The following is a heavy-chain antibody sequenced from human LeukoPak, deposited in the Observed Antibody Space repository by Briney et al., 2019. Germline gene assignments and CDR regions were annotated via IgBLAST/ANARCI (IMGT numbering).Heavy chain of an antibody. CDR1: GFTFSSYA. Sequence: GGSLRLSCAASGFTFSSYAMSWVRQAPGKGLDWVSVISGSGTSTNYADSVKGRFTISRDNSKNTLYLQMNGLRAEDTAVYHCAKGGSGRNFDYWGQGSLVTVSS. V-gene: IGHV3-23*01. CDR2: ISGSGTST. D-gene: IGHD6-19*01. J-gene: IGHJ4*02. CDR3: AKGGSGRNFDY.